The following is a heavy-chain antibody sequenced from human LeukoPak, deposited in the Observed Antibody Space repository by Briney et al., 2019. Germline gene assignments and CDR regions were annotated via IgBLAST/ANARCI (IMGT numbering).Heavy chain of an antibody. CDR3: ARDYGA. V-gene: IGHV3-74*01. J-gene: IGHJ5*02. CDR1: GFTFSRYW. Sequence: PERSLRLSCAASGFTFSRYWMHWVRQAPGKGLVWVSRINSDGYSTTYADSVKGRFTISRDNAKNTLYLQMNSLRADDTAVYYCARDYGAWGQGTLVTVSP. CDR2: INSDGYST. D-gene: IGHD4/OR15-4a*01.